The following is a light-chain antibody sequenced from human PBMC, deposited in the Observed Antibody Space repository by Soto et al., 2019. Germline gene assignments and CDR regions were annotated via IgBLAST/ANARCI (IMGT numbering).Light chain of an antibody. CDR1: NSDVGGYNY. CDR3: CSYAGSNTLV. J-gene: IGLJ2*01. CDR2: DVS. Sequence: QSALTQPRSVSGSPGQSVTISCTGTNSDVGGYNYVSWYQQHPDKAPKVMIYDVSKRPSGVPDRFSGSKSGNTASLTISGLQAEGEADYYCCSYAGSNTLVFGGGTKLTVL. V-gene: IGLV2-11*01.